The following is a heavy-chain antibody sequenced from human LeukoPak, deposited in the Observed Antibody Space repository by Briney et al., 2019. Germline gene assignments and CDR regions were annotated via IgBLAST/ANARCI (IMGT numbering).Heavy chain of an antibody. D-gene: IGHD3-9*01. CDR2: INHSGST. Sequence: SETLSLTCAVYGGSFSGYYWSWIRQPPGKGLEWIGEINHSGSTNYNPSLKSRVTISVDTSKNQFSLKLSSLTAADTAVYYCARARVLRYFVWSHARNDAFDIWGQGTMVTVSS. CDR3: ARARVLRYFVWSHARNDAFDI. V-gene: IGHV4-34*01. J-gene: IGHJ3*02. CDR1: GGSFSGYY.